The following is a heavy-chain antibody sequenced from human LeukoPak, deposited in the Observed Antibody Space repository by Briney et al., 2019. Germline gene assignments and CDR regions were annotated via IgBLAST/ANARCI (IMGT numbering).Heavy chain of an antibody. Sequence: GGSLRLSCAASGFTFSSYAMSWVRQAPGKGLEWVSVIYSGGSTYYADSVKGRFTISRDNSNNTLYLQMNSLRAEDTAVYYCARESTKPTGDFDYWGQGTLVTVSS. CDR2: IYSGGST. CDR1: GFTFSSYA. CDR3: ARESTKPTGDFDY. J-gene: IGHJ4*02. D-gene: IGHD7-27*01. V-gene: IGHV3-66*01.